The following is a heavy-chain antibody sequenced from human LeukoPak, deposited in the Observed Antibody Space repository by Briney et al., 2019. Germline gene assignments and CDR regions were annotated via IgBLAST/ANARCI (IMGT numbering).Heavy chain of an antibody. CDR2: ISHSGST. CDR1: GGSFSAYY. D-gene: IGHD5-18*01. J-gene: IGHJ5*02. Sequence: PETLALTCSVYGGSFSAYYWIWIRQSPEMGLQWIGEISHSGSTNYNPSLRSRLTMSVDTSKHQFSLKLSSVTAADSAIYYCARDGYSMCRAFDPWGQGTLVTASS. CDR3: ARDGYSMCRAFDP. V-gene: IGHV4-34*01.